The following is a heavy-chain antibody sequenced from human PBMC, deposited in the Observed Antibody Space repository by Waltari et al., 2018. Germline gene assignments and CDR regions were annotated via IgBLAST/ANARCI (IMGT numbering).Heavy chain of an antibody. CDR3: ARRVGSQWVGGIYFDY. D-gene: IGHD1-26*01. J-gene: IGHJ4*02. V-gene: IGHV4-39*01. Sequence: QLQLQESGPGLVKPSGTLSLTCTVSGGSVTNSDYFWGWIRQPPGKGLEWIGSISYSGRTFSNPSLKSRLTLSLSTSMKQFSLQLTSVTAADSAMYYCARRVGSQWVGGIYFDYWGQGTLVTVSS. CDR2: ISYSGRT. CDR1: GGSVTNSDYF.